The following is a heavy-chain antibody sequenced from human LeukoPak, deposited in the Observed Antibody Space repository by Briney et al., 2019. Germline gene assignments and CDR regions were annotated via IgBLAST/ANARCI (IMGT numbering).Heavy chain of an antibody. Sequence: VASVKVSCKASGGTFSSYAISWVRQAPGQGLEWMGGIIPIFGTANYAQKFQGRVTITADESTSTAYMELSSLRSEDTAVYYCARDHRNIVVVVAATSPWFDPWGQGTLVTVSS. CDR2: IIPIFGTA. J-gene: IGHJ5*02. CDR3: ARDHRNIVVVVAATSPWFDP. CDR1: GGTFSSYA. V-gene: IGHV1-69*13. D-gene: IGHD2-15*01.